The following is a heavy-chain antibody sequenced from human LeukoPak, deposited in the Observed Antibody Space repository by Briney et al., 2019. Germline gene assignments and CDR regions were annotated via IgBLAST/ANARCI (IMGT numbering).Heavy chain of an antibody. Sequence: AGGSLRLSCAASGFTFSSYAMHWVRQAPGKGLEYVSAISSNGGSTYYANSVKGRFTISRDNSKNTLYLQMGSLRAEDMAVYYCARGRGSYYYFDYWGQGTPVTVSS. CDR2: ISSNGGST. D-gene: IGHD1-26*01. CDR3: ARGRGSYYYFDY. J-gene: IGHJ4*02. V-gene: IGHV3-64*01. CDR1: GFTFSSYA.